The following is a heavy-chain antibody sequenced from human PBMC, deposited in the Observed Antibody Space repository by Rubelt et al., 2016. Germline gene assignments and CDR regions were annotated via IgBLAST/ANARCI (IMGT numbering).Heavy chain of an antibody. CDR3: ARGWMVIAADPYVGWFDP. J-gene: IGHJ5*02. D-gene: IGHD6-13*01. V-gene: IGHV3-30*01. Sequence: DGTNKYYADCVKGRFTISRDNSKNTLYLQMNSLRPEDTAVYYCARGWMVIAADPYVGWFDPWGQGTLVTVSS. CDR2: DGTNK.